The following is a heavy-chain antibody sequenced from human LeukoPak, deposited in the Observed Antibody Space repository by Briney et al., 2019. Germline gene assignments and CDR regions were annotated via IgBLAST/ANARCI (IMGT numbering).Heavy chain of an antibody. V-gene: IGHV3-30-3*01. D-gene: IGHD3-22*01. J-gene: IGHJ4*02. CDR1: GFTFSSYA. CDR2: ISYAGSTK. Sequence: GGSLRLSCAPSGFTFSSYAMPWVRQAAGKGRKGVAVISYAGSTKYYAASVKGRFTISRDKSKNTLYLQMNSLRAEDTAVYYCAKDSYYDGSGCPYYFDYWGQGTLVTVSS. CDR3: AKDSYYDGSGCPYYFDY.